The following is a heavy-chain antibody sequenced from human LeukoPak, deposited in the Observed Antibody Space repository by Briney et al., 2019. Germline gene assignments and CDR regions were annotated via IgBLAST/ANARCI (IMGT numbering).Heavy chain of an antibody. CDR2: ISAYNGNT. J-gene: IGHJ6*02. CDR1: GYTFTIYG. CDR3: ARGRGSGILHYYYGMDV. D-gene: IGHD6-13*01. V-gene: IGHV1-18*01. Sequence: ASVKVSCKPSGYTFTIYGISCVRDAPGQGLEWMGYISAYNGNTNYAQKLQSRVTMTTDTSTSTAYMELRSLRSDDTAVFYCARGRGSGILHYYYGMDVWGQGTTVTVSS.